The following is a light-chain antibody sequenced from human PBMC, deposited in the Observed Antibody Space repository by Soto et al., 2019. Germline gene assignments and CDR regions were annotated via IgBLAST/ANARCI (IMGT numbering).Light chain of an antibody. CDR2: DAS. J-gene: IGKJ2*01. CDR1: QSISRY. V-gene: IGKV3-11*01. Sequence: EIALTQSPATLSLSPGERATLSCRASQSISRYLAWYQQKPGQAPRLLIYDASNGATGIPARFSGSGSGTDFTLTISSLEPEDFATYFCQQSSSTPYTFGQGTKLEIK. CDR3: QQSSSTPYT.